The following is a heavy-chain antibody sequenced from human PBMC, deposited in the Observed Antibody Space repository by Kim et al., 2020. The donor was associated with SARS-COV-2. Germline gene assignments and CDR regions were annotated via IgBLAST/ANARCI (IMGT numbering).Heavy chain of an antibody. CDR1: GFTFDDYA. CDR2: ISWNSGSI. J-gene: IGHJ3*02. CDR3: AKEIEGRDGAVGDAFDI. Sequence: GGSLRLSCAASGFTFDDYAMHWVRQAPGKGLEWVSGISWNSGSIGYADSVKGRFTISRDNAKNSLYLQMNSLRAEDTALYYCAKEIEGRDGAVGDAFDIWGQGTMVTVSS. D-gene: IGHD6-19*01. V-gene: IGHV3-9*01.